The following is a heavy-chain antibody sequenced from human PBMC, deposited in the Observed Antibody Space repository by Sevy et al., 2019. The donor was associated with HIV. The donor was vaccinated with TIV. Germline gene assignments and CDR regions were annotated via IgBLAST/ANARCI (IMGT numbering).Heavy chain of an antibody. D-gene: IGHD3-10*01. CDR2: ISYDGRNE. Sequence: GGSLRLSCEASGFSFRRHAMHWVRQAPGKGLEWLTVISYDGRNEYYVDSVKGRFTISRDNSKNTLYLQMNSLRPEDTAIYYCARDGGGDYFDYWGQGTLVTVSS. J-gene: IGHJ4*02. CDR3: ARDGGGDYFDY. CDR1: GFSFRRHA. V-gene: IGHV3-30*04.